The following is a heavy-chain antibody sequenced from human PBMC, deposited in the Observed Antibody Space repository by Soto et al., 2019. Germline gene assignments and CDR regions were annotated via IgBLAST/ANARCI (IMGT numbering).Heavy chain of an antibody. Sequence: VGSLRLSCKASGFSFSSYGMHWIRQAPGKGLEWLAIIWNDGSNEYYADSVKGRFTISRDNSKNTLYLQLNNLRAEDTAVYFCARDPTDSGGYSEYWDQGTLV. D-gene: IGHD2-15*01. J-gene: IGHJ4*02. V-gene: IGHV3-33*01. CDR1: GFSFSSYG. CDR2: IWNDGSNE. CDR3: ARDPTDSGGYSEY.